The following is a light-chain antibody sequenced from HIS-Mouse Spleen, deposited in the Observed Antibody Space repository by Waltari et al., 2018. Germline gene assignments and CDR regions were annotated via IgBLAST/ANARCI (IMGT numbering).Light chain of an antibody. J-gene: IGLJ3*02. CDR2: EGS. CDR3: CSYAGSSTWV. CDR1: RSDVGRYNL. V-gene: IGLV2-23*01. Sequence: QSALTQPASVSGSPGQSITISCTGTRSDVGRYNLVSWYQPHPGKAPKLMIYEGSKRPSGVSNRFSGSKSGNTASLTISGLQAEDEADYYCCSYAGSSTWVFGGGTKLTVL.